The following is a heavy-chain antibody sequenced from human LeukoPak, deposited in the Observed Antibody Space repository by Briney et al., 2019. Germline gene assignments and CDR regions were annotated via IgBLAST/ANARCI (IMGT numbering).Heavy chain of an antibody. CDR2: VSSSSSYI. D-gene: IGHD2-2*01. V-gene: IGHV3-21*01. CDR3: ATVVVVPAATDY. J-gene: IGHJ4*02. Sequence: GGSLRLSCAASGFTFSSYSMNWVRQAPGKGLEGVSSVSSSSSYIYYADSVKGRFTISRDNAKNSLYLQMNSLRAEDTAVYYCATVVVVPAATDYWGQGTLVTVSS. CDR1: GFTFSSYS.